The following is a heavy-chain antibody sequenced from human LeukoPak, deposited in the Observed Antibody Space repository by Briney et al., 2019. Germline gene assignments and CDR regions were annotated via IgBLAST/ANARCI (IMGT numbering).Heavy chain of an antibody. Sequence: PGGSLRLSCAASGFTFSSYAMSWVRQAPGRGLEWVSAISGSGGSTFYADSVKGRFTISRDNSKHTLDLQMNSLRGEDTAVYYCAKNRGSWYPPASFDIWGQGIMVTVSS. J-gene: IGHJ3*02. CDR1: GFTFSSYA. V-gene: IGHV3-23*01. CDR3: AKNRGSWYPPASFDI. CDR2: ISGSGGST. D-gene: IGHD6-13*01.